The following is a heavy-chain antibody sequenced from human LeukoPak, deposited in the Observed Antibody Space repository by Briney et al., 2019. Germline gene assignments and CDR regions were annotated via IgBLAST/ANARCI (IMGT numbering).Heavy chain of an antibody. J-gene: IGHJ4*02. CDR3: ASNYGSGSSTTQFDY. Sequence: GASVKVSCEASVDTFSSYAISWVRQAPGQGLEWMGEIIPIFGTANHAQKFQGRDTITADKSTSTPYMEPSSLRSEDTAVYYCASNYGSGSSTTQFDYWGQGTLVTVSS. D-gene: IGHD3-10*01. CDR1: VDTFSSYA. V-gene: IGHV1-69*06. CDR2: IIPIFGTA.